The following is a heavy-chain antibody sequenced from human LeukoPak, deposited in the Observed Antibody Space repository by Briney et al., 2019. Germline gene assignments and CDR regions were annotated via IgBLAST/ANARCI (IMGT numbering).Heavy chain of an antibody. D-gene: IGHD6-13*01. CDR2: IYPGDSTT. J-gene: IGHJ6*02. V-gene: IGHV5-51*01. CDR3: VRQGAAAGYKPYYYYGMDV. CDR1: GYSFTSYW. Sequence: GESLEISCKGSGYSFTSYWIGWVRQMPGKGLEWMGIIYPGDSTTRYSPSFQGQVTISADKSISTAYLQWSSQRAPDTAMYYCVRQGAAAGYKPYYYYGMDVWGQGTTVTVSS.